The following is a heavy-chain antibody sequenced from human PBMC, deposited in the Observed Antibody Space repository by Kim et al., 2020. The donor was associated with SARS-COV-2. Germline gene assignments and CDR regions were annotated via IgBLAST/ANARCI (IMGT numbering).Heavy chain of an antibody. CDR1: GFNFNRHG. D-gene: IGHD6-13*01. V-gene: IGHV3-33*01. CDR2: IWYDGSKK. Sequence: GGSLRLSCAAPGFNFNRHGMHWVRQAPGKGLEWVAVIWYDGSKKYYADSVKGRFTISRDNSKSTLSVQMNGLRAEDTAIYYCARDHLTGVGAAGSFDWWGEGTLGTVSS. J-gene: IGHJ4*02. CDR3: ARDHLTGVGAAGSFDW.